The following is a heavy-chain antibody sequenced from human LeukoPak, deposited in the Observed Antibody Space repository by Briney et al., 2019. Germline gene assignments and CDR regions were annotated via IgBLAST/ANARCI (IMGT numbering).Heavy chain of an antibody. D-gene: IGHD6-19*01. Sequence: ASVTVSCKASGYTFTIYGISWVRQAPGQGLEWMGWISAYNGNTNYAQKLQGRVTMATDTSTSTAYMELRSLRSDDTAVYYCARIASSGWYLTDYWGQGTLVTVSS. J-gene: IGHJ4*02. CDR1: GYTFTIYG. V-gene: IGHV1-18*01. CDR2: ISAYNGNT. CDR3: ARIASSGWYLTDY.